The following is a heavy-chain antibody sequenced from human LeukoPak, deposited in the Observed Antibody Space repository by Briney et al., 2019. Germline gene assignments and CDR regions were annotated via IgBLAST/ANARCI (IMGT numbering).Heavy chain of an antibody. J-gene: IGHJ4*02. CDR3: AREVGSSWYYFDY. D-gene: IGHD6-13*01. CDR1: GFTFSTYS. V-gene: IGHV3-48*01. CDR2: ISSSSSTI. Sequence: GGSLRLSCAASGFTFSTYSVNWVRQAPGKGLEWVSYISSSSSTIYYADSVKGRFTISRDNAKNSLYLEMNSLRAEDTAVYYCAREVGSSWYYFDYWGQGTLVTVSS.